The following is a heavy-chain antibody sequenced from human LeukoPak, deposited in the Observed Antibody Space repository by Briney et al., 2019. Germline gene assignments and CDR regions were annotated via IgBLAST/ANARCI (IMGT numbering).Heavy chain of an antibody. CDR3: ARAPDDDYGDYFDY. CDR1: GFTFSSYW. CDR2: IKQDGSEK. J-gene: IGHJ4*02. V-gene: IGHV3-7*01. Sequence: GGSLRLSCAASGFTFSSYWMSWVRQAPGKGLEWVANIKQDGSEKYYVDSVKGRFTISRDNAKNSLYLQMSSLRAEDTAVYYCARAPDDDYGDYFDYWGQGTLVTVSS. D-gene: IGHD4-17*01.